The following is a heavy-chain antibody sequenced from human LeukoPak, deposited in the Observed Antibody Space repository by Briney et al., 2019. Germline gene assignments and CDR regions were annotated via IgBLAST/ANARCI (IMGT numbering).Heavy chain of an antibody. CDR2: FDPEDGET. CDR1: GYTLTELS. D-gene: IGHD3-10*01. Sequence: ASVKVSCKVSGYTLTELSMHWVRQAPGKGLEWMGGFDPEDGETIYAQKFQGRVTMTEDTSTDTAYMELSSLRSEDTAVYYCATVIGTNGPGAIDYWGQGTLVTVSS. V-gene: IGHV1-24*01. CDR3: ATVIGTNGPGAIDY. J-gene: IGHJ4*02.